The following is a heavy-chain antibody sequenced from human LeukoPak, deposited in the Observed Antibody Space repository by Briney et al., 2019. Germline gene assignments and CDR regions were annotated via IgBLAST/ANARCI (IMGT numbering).Heavy chain of an antibody. CDR1: GFTLSSYA. CDR2: ISYEGSNK. V-gene: IGHV3-30-3*01. D-gene: IGHD2-2*02. J-gene: IGHJ4*02. Sequence: GRSLRLSCAASGFTLSSYAMHWVRQAPGKGLEWVAAISYEGSNKYYADSVKGRFTISRDNSKNTLDLQMDSLRAEDTAVYYCARSYCSSTRCYNIDYWGQGTLVTVSS. CDR3: ARSYCSSTRCYNIDY.